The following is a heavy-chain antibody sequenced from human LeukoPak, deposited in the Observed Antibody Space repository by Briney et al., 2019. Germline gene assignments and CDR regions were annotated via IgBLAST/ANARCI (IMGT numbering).Heavy chain of an antibody. CDR2: ISAYNGNT. D-gene: IGHD3-22*01. J-gene: IGHJ6*02. CDR3: ARDVDYYYDNRLAYYYYYGMDV. CDR1: GYTFTSYG. Sequence: ASVKVSCKASGYTFTSYGISWVRQAPGQGLEWMGWISAYNGNTNYAQKLQGRVTMTTDTSTSTAYMELRSLRSDDTAVYYCARDVDYYYDNRLAYYYYYGMDVWGQGTTVTVSS. V-gene: IGHV1-18*01.